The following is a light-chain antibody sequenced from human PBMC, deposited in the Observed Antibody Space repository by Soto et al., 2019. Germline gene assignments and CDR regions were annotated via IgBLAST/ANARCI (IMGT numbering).Light chain of an antibody. Sequence: DIQMTQSPSSLSASAGDRVTITCRASRGIRNDLAWYQQKPGKAPKRLRYAASTLESGVPPRFSGSGSGTEFTLTISSLQPEDFATYYCLQYNNYPRTFGQGTRVEIK. CDR2: AAS. CDR3: LQYNNYPRT. V-gene: IGKV1-17*01. CDR1: RGIRND. J-gene: IGKJ1*01.